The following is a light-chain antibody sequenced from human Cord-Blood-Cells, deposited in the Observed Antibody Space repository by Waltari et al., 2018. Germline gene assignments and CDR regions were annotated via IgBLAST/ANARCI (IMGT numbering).Light chain of an antibody. CDR3: QQSYSTPIFT. Sequence: DIQMIQSPSSLSASVGDRVTIPCRASQSISSYLNWYQQKPGKAPKLLIYAASSLQSGVPSRFSGSGSGTDFTLTISSLQPEDFATYYCQQSYSTPIFTFGPGTKVDIK. CDR2: AAS. CDR1: QSISSY. V-gene: IGKV1-39*01. J-gene: IGKJ3*01.